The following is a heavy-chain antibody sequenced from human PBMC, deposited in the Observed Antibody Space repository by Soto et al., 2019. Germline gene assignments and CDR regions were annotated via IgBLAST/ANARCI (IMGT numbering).Heavy chain of an antibody. J-gene: IGHJ3*02. CDR2: IIPIFGTA. V-gene: IGHV1-69*13. CDR3: ARTYYDILTGPAFDI. D-gene: IGHD3-9*01. CDR1: GGTFSSYA. Sequence: SVKVSCKASGGTFSSYAISWVRQAPGQGLEWMGGIIPIFGTANYAQKFQGRVTITADESTSTAYMELSSLRSEDTAVYYCARTYYDILTGPAFDIWGQGTMVTVSS.